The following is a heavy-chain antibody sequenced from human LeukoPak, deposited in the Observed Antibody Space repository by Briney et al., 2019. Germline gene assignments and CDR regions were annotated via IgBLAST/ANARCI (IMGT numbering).Heavy chain of an antibody. J-gene: IGHJ3*02. CDR1: GFTFSSYS. Sequence: GGSLRLSCAASGFTFSSYSMNWVRQAPGKGLEWVSSISSSSSYIYYADSVKGRFTISRDNAKNSLYLQMNSLRAEDTAVYYCARDQQLVPDAFDIWGQGTMVTVSS. V-gene: IGHV3-21*01. D-gene: IGHD6-13*01. CDR3: ARDQQLVPDAFDI. CDR2: ISSSSSYI.